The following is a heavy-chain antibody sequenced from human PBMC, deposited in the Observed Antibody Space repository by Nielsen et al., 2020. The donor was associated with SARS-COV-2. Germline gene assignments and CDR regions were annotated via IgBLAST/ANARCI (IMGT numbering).Heavy chain of an antibody. Sequence: SETLSLTCAVYGGSFSGYYWSWIRQPPGKGLEWIGEINHSGSTNYNPSLKSRVTISVDTSKNQFSLKLSSVTAADTAVYYCARGLLKMYSSSWYYYYYGMDVWGQGTTVTVSS. CDR2: INHSGST. CDR1: GGSFSGYY. D-gene: IGHD6-13*01. J-gene: IGHJ6*02. CDR3: ARGLLKMYSSSWYYYYYGMDV. V-gene: IGHV4-34*01.